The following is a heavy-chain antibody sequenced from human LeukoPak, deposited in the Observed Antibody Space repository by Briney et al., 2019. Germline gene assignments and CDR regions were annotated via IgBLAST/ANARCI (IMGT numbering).Heavy chain of an antibody. CDR2: IQYDGSNE. D-gene: IGHD3-10*01. Sequence: PGGSLRLSCAASGFTFSSYGMHWVRQAPGKGLEWVAYIQYDGSNEQYADSVKGRFSISRDSSKNILYLQLNSLRAEDTAVYYCARDLVWFGEPKGYYNYMDVWGKGTTVTVSS. CDR3: ARDLVWFGEPKGYYNYMDV. V-gene: IGHV3-30*02. J-gene: IGHJ6*03. CDR1: GFTFSSYG.